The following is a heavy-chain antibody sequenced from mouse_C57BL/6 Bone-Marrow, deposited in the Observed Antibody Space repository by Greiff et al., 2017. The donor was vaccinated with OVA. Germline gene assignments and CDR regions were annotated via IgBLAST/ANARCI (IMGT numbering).Heavy chain of an antibody. D-gene: IGHD1-1*01. V-gene: IGHV1-81*01. CDR3: ARRGQYYGSSPYAMDY. CDR2: IYPRSGNT. Sequence: QVQLKESGAELARPGASVKLSCKASGYTFTSYGISWVKQRTGQGLEWIGEIYPRSGNTYYNEQFKGKATLTADKSSSTAYMELRSLTSEDSAVYFCARRGQYYGSSPYAMDYWGQGTSVTVSS. CDR1: GYTFTSYG. J-gene: IGHJ4*01.